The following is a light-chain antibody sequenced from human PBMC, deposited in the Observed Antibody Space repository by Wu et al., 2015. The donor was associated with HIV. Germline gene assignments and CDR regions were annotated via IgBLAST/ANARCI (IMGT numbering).Light chain of an antibody. V-gene: IGKV1-8*01. Sequence: AIRITQSPSSLSASTGDRVTITCRASQGISSYLAWYQQKPGKAPKLLIYAASTLQSGVPSRFSGSGSGTDFTLTTSCLQSEDFATYYCQQYYSYAWTFGQGTKVEIK. CDR1: QGISSY. CDR2: AAS. J-gene: IGKJ1*01. CDR3: QQYYSYAWT.